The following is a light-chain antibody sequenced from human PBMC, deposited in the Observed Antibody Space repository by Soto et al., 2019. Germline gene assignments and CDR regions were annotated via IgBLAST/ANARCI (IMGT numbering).Light chain of an antibody. J-gene: IGKJ5*01. CDR1: QTFSNSF. CDR3: QQCGSSST. V-gene: IGKV3-20*01. Sequence: IVLTQYPVTLSFSPSDRATLSCRASQTFSNSFLSWFQQIPGQAPRLLIYGASMRATGIPDRFSGSGSGTDFTLTISRLEPEDFAVYYCQQCGSSSTFGQGTRLEIK. CDR2: GAS.